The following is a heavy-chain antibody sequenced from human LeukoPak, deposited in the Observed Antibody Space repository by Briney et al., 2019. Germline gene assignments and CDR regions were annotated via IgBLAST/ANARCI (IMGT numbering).Heavy chain of an antibody. V-gene: IGHV3-21*01. J-gene: IGHJ6*03. CDR1: GFTFSSYA. D-gene: IGHD6-13*01. CDR2: ISSSSSYI. Sequence: GGSLRLSCAASGFTFSSYAMSWVRQAPGKGLEWVSSISSSSSYIFYADSMKGRFTISRDNAKNSLYLQMNSLRAEDTAVYYCARDVDQQLARDYYYYYMDVWGKGTTVTVSS. CDR3: ARDVDQQLARDYYYYYMDV.